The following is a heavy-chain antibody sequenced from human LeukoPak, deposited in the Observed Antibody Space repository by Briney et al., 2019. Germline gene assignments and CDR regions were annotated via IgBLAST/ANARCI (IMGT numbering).Heavy chain of an antibody. D-gene: IGHD3-22*01. CDR2: INPSGGST. Sequence: ASVKVSCKASGYTFTSYYMHWVRQATGQGLEWMGIINPSGGSTSYAQKFQGRVTMTRDTSTSTVYMELSSLRSEDTAVYYCARGSLTYYYDSSFKLSKYWGQGTLVTVSS. CDR3: ARGSLTYYYDSSFKLSKY. CDR1: GYTFTSYY. V-gene: IGHV1-46*01. J-gene: IGHJ4*02.